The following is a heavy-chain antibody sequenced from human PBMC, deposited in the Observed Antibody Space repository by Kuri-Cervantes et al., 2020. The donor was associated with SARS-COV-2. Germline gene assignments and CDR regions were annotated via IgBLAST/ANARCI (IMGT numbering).Heavy chain of an antibody. V-gene: IGHV3-49*04. Sequence: GESLKISCTASGFTFGDYAMSWVRQAPGKGVEWVGFIRSKAYGGTTEYAASVKGRFTISRDDSKSIAYLQLNSLKTEDTFVYYCTRDDFWSGYFVYWGQGTLVTVSS. CDR3: TRDDFWSGYFVY. CDR1: GFTFGDYA. D-gene: IGHD3-3*01. J-gene: IGHJ4*02. CDR2: IRSKAYGGTT.